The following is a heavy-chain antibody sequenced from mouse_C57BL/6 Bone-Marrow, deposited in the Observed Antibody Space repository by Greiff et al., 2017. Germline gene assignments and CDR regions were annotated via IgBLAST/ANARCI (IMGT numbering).Heavy chain of an antibody. Sequence: EVQLQQSVAELVRPGVSVKLSCTASGFNIKNTYMHWVKQRPEQGLEWIGRIDPANGNSKYAPKFQGKATITADTSSNTAYLQLSSLTSEDTAIYYCAHYYGSSYWYIDVWGTGTTVTVSS. J-gene: IGHJ1*03. CDR1: GFNIKNTY. CDR2: IDPANGNS. V-gene: IGHV14-3*01. D-gene: IGHD1-1*01. CDR3: AHYYGSSYWYIDV.